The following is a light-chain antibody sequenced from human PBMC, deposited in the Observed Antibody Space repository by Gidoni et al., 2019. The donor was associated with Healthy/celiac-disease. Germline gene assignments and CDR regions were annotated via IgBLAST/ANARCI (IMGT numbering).Light chain of an antibody. Sequence: DIQMTQSPSSVSASVGDRVTITCRASQGISSWLAWYQQKPGKAPKLLIYAASSLQSGVPSRFSGSGGTDFTLTISSLQPEDCATYYCQQANSFPPWTFGQGTKVEIK. J-gene: IGKJ1*01. CDR2: AAS. CDR1: QGISSW. V-gene: IGKV1-12*01. CDR3: QQANSFPPWT.